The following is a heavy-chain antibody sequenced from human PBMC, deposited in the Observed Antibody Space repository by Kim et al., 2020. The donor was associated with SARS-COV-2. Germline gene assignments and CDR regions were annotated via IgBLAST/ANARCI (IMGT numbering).Heavy chain of an antibody. J-gene: IGHJ4*02. CDR3: ASLTGTY. Sequence: SRRYIYYADSVKGRFTISRDNAKNSLYLQMNSLRAEDTAVYYCASLTGTYWGQGTLVTVSS. V-gene: IGHV3-21*01. D-gene: IGHD1-7*01. CDR2: SRRYI.